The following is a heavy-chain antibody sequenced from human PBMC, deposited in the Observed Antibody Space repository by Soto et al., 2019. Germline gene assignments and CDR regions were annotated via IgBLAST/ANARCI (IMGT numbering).Heavy chain of an antibody. CDR2: ISTYSGDT. CDR3: ARHHGPTTSENGFDP. CDR1: GYTFFTYA. V-gene: IGHV1-18*01. J-gene: IGHJ5*02. D-gene: IGHD5-12*01. Sequence: QVHLVQSGVEVKTPGASVKVSCQASGYTFFTYAISWVRQAPGQGLEWMGWISTYSGDTKYAQKFQGRVTMTTDTSTTTAYLELRSLRSDDTAVYYCARHHGPTTSENGFDPWGQGTLVTVSS.